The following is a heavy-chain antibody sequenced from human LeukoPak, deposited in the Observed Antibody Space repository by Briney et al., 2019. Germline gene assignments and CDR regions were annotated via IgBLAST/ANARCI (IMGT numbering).Heavy chain of an antibody. V-gene: IGHV4-39*01. J-gene: IGHJ4*02. D-gene: IGHD3-10*01. CDR1: GGSISSSSYY. CDR3: ARLPYYYGSGSHNFDY. Sequence: SETLSLTCTVAGGSISSSSYYWGWIRQPPGKGLEWIGSIYYSGSTYYNPSLKSRVTISVDTSKNQFSLKLSSVTAADTAVYYCARLPYYYGSGSHNFDYWGQGTLVTVSS. CDR2: IYYSGST.